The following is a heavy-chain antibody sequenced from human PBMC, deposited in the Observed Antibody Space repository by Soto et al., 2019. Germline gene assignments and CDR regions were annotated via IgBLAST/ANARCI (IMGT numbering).Heavy chain of an antibody. CDR3: ARALSGSPVS. Sequence: KAGGSLRLSCAASGFTFSSYSMNWVRQAPGKGLEWVSSISSSSNYIYYADSVKGRFTISRDNAKNSLYLQMNSLRAEDTAVYYCARALSGSPVSWGQGTLVTVSS. CDR1: GFTFSSYS. D-gene: IGHD1-26*01. V-gene: IGHV3-21*01. CDR2: ISSSSNYI. J-gene: IGHJ4*02.